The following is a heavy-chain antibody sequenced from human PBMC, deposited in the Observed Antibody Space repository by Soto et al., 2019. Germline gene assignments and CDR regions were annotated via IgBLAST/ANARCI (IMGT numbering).Heavy chain of an antibody. CDR2: IIPILGIA. D-gene: IGHD2-15*01. Sequence: QVPLVQSGAEVKKPGSSVKVSCKASGGTFSSYTISWVRQAPGQGLEWMGRIIPILGIANYAQKFQGRVTITADKSTSTAYMELSSLRSEDTAVYYCAREGRYCSGGSCDDYWGQGTLVTVSS. CDR3: AREGRYCSGGSCDDY. CDR1: GGTFSSYT. J-gene: IGHJ4*02. V-gene: IGHV1-69*08.